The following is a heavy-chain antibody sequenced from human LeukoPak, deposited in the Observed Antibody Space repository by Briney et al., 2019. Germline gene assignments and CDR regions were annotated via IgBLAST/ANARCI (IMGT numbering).Heavy chain of an antibody. CDR2: IKSKTDGGTT. CDR1: GFTFSNAW. CDR3: TTYYDFWSGYYDFDY. J-gene: IGHJ4*02. V-gene: IGHV3-15*01. D-gene: IGHD3-3*01. Sequence: PGGSLRLSCAASGFTFSNAWMSWVRQAPGKGLEWVGRIKSKTDGGTTDYAAPVKGRFTISRDDSKNTLYLQMNSLKTEDTAVYYCTTYYDFWSGYYDFDYWGQGTLVTVSS.